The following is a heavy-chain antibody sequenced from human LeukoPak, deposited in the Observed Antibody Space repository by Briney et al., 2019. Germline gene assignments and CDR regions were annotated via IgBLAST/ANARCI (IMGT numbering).Heavy chain of an antibody. CDR1: GFSLSTAGVG. CDR3: IHRHNLAAADI. D-gene: IGHD6-13*01. Sequence: SGPTLVKPTQTLTLTCTFSGFSLSTAGVGVGWIRQPPGKALEWLALIYWHGDQRYSPSLKTRLTIAKDTSKNQVVLTLTNVDPVDTGPYYCIHRHNLAAADIWGQGILVTVSS. V-gene: IGHV2-5*01. J-gene: IGHJ4*02. CDR2: IYWHGDQ.